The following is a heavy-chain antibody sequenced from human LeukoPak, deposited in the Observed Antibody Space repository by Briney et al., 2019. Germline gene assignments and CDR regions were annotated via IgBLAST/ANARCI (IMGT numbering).Heavy chain of an antibody. J-gene: IGHJ4*02. CDR3: ASESAPAGLGD. CDR2: IKPDGSQT. Sequence: PGGSLRLSCAASGFTFSSDWIHWVRQAPGKGPVWVSRIKPDGSQTGYADSVRGRFTISRDNAKSTLFLQMISLRVEDTAIYYCASESAPAGLGDWGQGTLVTVST. V-gene: IGHV3-74*01. CDR1: GFTFSSDW. D-gene: IGHD2-2*01.